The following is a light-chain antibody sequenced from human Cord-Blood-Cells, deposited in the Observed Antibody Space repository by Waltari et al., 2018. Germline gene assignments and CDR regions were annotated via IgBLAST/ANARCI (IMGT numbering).Light chain of an antibody. CDR1: SSDVGSYNL. CDR3: CSYAGSISYV. V-gene: IGLV2-23*01. CDR2: EGS. J-gene: IGLJ1*01. Sequence: QSALTQPASVSGSPGQSITISCTGTSSDVGSYNLVSWYQQHPGKAPKLRIYEGSKRPSGVSNRFSGSKAGNTASLTISGLQAEDEADYYCCSYAGSISYVFGTGTKVTVL.